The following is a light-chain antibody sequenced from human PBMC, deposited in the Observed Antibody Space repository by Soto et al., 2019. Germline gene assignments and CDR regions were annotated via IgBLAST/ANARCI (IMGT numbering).Light chain of an antibody. V-gene: IGLV2-14*01. CDR2: EVS. Sequence: QSVLTQPASVSGSPGQSITISCTGTSSDVGGYNYVSWYQQHPGKVPKLMIFEVSNRPSGVSHRFSASKSGNTASLTISGLQAEDEADYYCSSYTTSNSYVFGTGTKVTVL. CDR1: SSDVGGYNY. J-gene: IGLJ1*01. CDR3: SSYTTSNSYV.